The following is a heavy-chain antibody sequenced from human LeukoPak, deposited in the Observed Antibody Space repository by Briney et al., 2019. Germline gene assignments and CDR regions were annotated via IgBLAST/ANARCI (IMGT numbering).Heavy chain of an antibody. Sequence: ASVKVSCKASGYTFTSYYMHWVRQAPGQGLEWMGIINPSSGSTSYAQKFQGRVTMTRDTSTSTVYMELSSLRSEDTAVYYCARERVVGATLEDFDYWGQGTLVTVSS. J-gene: IGHJ4*02. CDR3: ARERVVGATLEDFDY. CDR2: INPSSGST. CDR1: GYTFTSYY. V-gene: IGHV1-46*01. D-gene: IGHD1-26*01.